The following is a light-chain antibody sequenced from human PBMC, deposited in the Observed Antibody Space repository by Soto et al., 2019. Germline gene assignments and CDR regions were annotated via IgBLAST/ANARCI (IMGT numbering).Light chain of an antibody. Sequence: DMQMTQSPSSLSTSVGVRVSITCRASQNIDTYLNWYQQQPGKAPKLLIYAASSLQSGVPSRFSGSGSGTDFTLTISSLQPEDFATYYCQQCYSSPLTFGGGTKVDIK. V-gene: IGKV1-39*01. CDR3: QQCYSSPLT. J-gene: IGKJ4*01. CDR2: AAS. CDR1: QNIDTY.